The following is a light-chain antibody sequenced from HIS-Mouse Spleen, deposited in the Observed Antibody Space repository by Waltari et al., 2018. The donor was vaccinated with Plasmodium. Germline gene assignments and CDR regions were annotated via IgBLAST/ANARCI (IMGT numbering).Light chain of an antibody. CDR3: YSTDSSGNHRG. Sequence: SYELTQPPSVSVSPGQTARITCSGDALPKKYAYWYQQKSGQAPVLVIYEDSKRPSGITDRVYGSSAGTRATLTISGAEVEDEADYYCYSTDSSGNHRGFGGGTKLTVL. CDR2: EDS. CDR1: ALPKKY. J-gene: IGLJ3*02. V-gene: IGLV3-10*01.